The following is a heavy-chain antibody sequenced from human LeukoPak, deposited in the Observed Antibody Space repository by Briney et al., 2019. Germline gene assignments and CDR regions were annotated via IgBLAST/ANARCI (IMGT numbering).Heavy chain of an antibody. D-gene: IGHD2-2*01. CDR2: IYSGGST. CDR1: GFTVSNNY. Sequence: GGSLRLSCAASGFTVSNNYMSWVRQAPGKGLEWVSVIYSGGSTYYADSVKGRFTISRDNSKNTLYLQMNSLRAEDTAVYYCAKDPNLFVVVPAATDYWGQGTLVTVSS. J-gene: IGHJ4*02. V-gene: IGHV3-66*01. CDR3: AKDPNLFVVVPAATDY.